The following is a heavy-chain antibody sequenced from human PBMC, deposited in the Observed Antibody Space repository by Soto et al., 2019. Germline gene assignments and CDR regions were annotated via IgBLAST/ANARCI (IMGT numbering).Heavy chain of an antibody. CDR3: ARGYGYGYYYYYGMDV. J-gene: IGHJ6*02. D-gene: IGHD5-18*01. Sequence: QVQLQQWGAGLLKPSETLSLTCAVYGGSFSGYYWRWIRQPPGKGLEWIGEINHSGSPNYNPSLKSRVTISVDTSKNQFSLKLSSVTAADTAVDYCARGYGYGYYYYYGMDVWGPGNTVTVSS. CDR1: GGSFSGYY. CDR2: INHSGSP. V-gene: IGHV4-34*01.